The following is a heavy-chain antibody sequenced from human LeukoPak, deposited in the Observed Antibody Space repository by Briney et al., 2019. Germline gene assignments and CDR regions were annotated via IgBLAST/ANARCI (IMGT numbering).Heavy chain of an antibody. CDR2: IKPDGSEI. D-gene: IGHD1-26*01. Sequence: EGSLRLSCAASGFTFSDYWMDWVRQTPGKGLEWVANIKPDGSEIYYVDSVKGRFTISRDNAKNSLYLQMNSLRAEDTAVYYCARALPSPLYSGSYADAFDIWGQGTMATVSS. CDR3: ARALPSPLYSGSYADAFDI. CDR1: GFTFSDYW. J-gene: IGHJ3*02. V-gene: IGHV3-7*02.